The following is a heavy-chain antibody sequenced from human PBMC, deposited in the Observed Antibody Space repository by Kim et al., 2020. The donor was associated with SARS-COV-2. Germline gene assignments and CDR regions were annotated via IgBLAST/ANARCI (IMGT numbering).Heavy chain of an antibody. Sequence: PTLKSRVTTSVDTSKTQFSLKLSSVTAADTAVYYCARGDNYYDTKYSFDYWGQGTLVTVSS. CDR3: ARGDNYYDTKYSFDY. D-gene: IGHD3-22*01. V-gene: IGHV4-59*09. J-gene: IGHJ4*02.